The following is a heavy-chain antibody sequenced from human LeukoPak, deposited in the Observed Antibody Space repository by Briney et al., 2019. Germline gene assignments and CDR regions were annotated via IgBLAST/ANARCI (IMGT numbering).Heavy chain of an antibody. D-gene: IGHD3-16*01. V-gene: IGHV3-15*01. CDR2: IKSKSNGGTT. Sequence: GGSLRLSCATSGFTFSTAWMSWVRQVPGEGLEWVGRIKSKSNGGTTDYTAPVKGRFTISRDDSKNTLYLQMNSLKTEDTAVYYCTTEYWGSLKYWGQGTLVTVSS. CDR3: TTEYWGSLKY. CDR1: GFTFSTAW. J-gene: IGHJ4*02.